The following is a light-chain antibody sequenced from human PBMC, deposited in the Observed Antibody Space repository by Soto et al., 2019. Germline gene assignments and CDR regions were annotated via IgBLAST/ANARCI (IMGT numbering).Light chain of an antibody. CDR3: QQYGSSGT. CDR2: GAS. Sequence: IVLTHSPGTLSFSPWQRATLSFRASQTVRNNYLAWYQQKPGQAPRLLIYGASNRATGIPDRFSGSGSGTDFTLTISRLEPEDFAVYYCQQYGSSGTFGQGTKVDI. J-gene: IGKJ1*01. V-gene: IGKV3-20*01. CDR1: QTVRNNY.